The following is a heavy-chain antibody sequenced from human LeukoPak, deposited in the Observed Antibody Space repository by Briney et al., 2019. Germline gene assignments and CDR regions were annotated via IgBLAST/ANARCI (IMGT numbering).Heavy chain of an antibody. J-gene: IGHJ4*02. CDR2: INHSGST. V-gene: IGHV4-34*01. CDR3: ASSTSYPLDY. CDR1: GFTFSSYA. D-gene: IGHD2-2*01. Sequence: PGGSLRLSCAASGFTFSSYAMSWVRQPPGKGLEWIGEINHSGSTNYNPSLKSRVTISVDTSKNQFSLKLSSVTAADTAVYYCASSTSYPLDYWGQGTLVTVSS.